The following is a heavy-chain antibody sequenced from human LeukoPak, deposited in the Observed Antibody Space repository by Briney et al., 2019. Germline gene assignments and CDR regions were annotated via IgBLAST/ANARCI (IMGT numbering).Heavy chain of an antibody. D-gene: IGHD3-9*01. Sequence: GGSLRLSCAASGFTLSSYAMSWVRQAPGKGLEWVSAISGSGGSTYYADSVKGRFTISRDNSKNTLYLQMNSLRAEDTAVYYCAKDQDYDILTGYRDAFDIWGQGTMVTVSS. CDR2: ISGSGGST. CDR1: GFTLSSYA. J-gene: IGHJ3*02. CDR3: AKDQDYDILTGYRDAFDI. V-gene: IGHV3-23*01.